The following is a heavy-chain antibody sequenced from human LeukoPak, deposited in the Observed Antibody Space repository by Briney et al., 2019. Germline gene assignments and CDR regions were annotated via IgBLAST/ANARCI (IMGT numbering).Heavy chain of an antibody. CDR3: ARVHSNGQD. V-gene: IGHV1-8*01. Sequence: GASVKVSCKASGYTFTGYDINWVRQAAGQGLEWMGWMNPNSGNTGYGQNFRGRVTMTRDTSITTAYMELSSLRSEDTAVYYCARVHSNGQDWGQGTLVTVSS. D-gene: IGHD3-22*01. CDR2: MNPNSGNT. CDR1: GYTFTGYD. J-gene: IGHJ4*02.